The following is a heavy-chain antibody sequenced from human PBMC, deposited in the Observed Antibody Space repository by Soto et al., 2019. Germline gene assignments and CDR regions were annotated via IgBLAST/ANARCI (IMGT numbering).Heavy chain of an antibody. J-gene: IGHJ4*02. V-gene: IGHV3-66*01. Sequence: EVQLVESGGGLVQPGGSLRLSCAASGLTVSTNPMSWVRQAPWKGLEWVSVIYTGGGTHYADFVKGRFTISRDHSKNTVNLQMNSLRPEDTAVYYCASDGSGHWGQGTLVTVSS. CDR2: IYTGGGT. CDR1: GLTVSTNP. CDR3: ASDGSGH. D-gene: IGHD1-1*01.